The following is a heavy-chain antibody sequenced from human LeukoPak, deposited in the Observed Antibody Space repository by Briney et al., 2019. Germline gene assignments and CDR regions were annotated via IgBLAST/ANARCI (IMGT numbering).Heavy chain of an antibody. J-gene: IGHJ6*02. V-gene: IGHV3-53*01. Sequence: GGSLRLSCAVSTFAVSSNYMTWVRQAPGKGLEWVSLIYSDGSTYYADSVKGRFTTSRDNSKNTLYFQMNSLRAEDTAVYYCARAVFIPNRLDVWGQGTTVTVSS. CDR1: TFAVSSNY. D-gene: IGHD1-14*01. CDR3: ARAVFIPNRLDV. CDR2: IYSDGST.